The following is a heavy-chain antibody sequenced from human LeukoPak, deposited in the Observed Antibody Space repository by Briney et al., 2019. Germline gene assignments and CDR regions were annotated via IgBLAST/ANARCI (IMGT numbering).Heavy chain of an antibody. CDR3: ARDYRGSYYFY. V-gene: IGHV4-39*02. D-gene: IGHD1-26*01. J-gene: IGHJ4*02. CDR1: GGSISSSSYY. Sequence: SETLSLTCTVPGGSISSSSYYWGWIRQPPGKGLEWIGSIYYSGSTYYNPSLKSRVTISVDTSKNQFSLKLSSVTAADTAVYYCARDYRGSYYFYWGQGTLVTVSS. CDR2: IYYSGST.